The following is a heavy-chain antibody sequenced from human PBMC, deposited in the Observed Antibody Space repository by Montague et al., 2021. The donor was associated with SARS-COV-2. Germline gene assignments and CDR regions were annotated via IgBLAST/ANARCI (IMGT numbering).Heavy chain of an antibody. CDR2: INHSGSI. CDR1: GGSFSGYY. V-gene: IGHV4-34*01. Sequence: SETLSLTCAVYGGSFSGYYWSWIRQPPGKGLEWIGEINHSGSINYNPSLKSRVTISVDTSKNQFSLKLSSVTAADTALYYCARDLGDYWGQGTLVTVSS. J-gene: IGHJ4*02. CDR3: ARDLGDY.